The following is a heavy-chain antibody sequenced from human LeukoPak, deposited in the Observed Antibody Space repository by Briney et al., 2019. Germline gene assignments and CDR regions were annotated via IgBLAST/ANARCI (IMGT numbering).Heavy chain of an antibody. D-gene: IGHD1-26*01. CDR1: GGSISSYY. J-gene: IGHJ4*02. V-gene: IGHV4-59*01. CDR2: IYYSGST. CDR3: ARGSGGSHYDY. Sequence: SETLSLTCSVSGGSISSYYGSWIRQPPGKGLEWIGYIYYSGSTNYNPSLKSRVTISVDTSKNQFSLKLSSVTAADTAVYYCARGSGGSHYDYWGQGTLVTVSS.